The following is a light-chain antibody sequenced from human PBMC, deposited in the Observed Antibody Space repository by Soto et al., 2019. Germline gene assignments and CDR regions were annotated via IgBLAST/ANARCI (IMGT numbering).Light chain of an antibody. CDR2: EVS. J-gene: IGLJ2*01. CDR3: SSYTSSSTLV. CDR1: SSDVGGYNY. Sequence: QSALTQPASVSGSPGQSITISCTGSSSDVGGYNYVSWYQQHPGKAPKLMIYEVSNRPSGISNRFSGSKSRNTASLTLSGLQAEDEADYYCSSYTSSSTLVFGGGTKLTVL. V-gene: IGLV2-14*01.